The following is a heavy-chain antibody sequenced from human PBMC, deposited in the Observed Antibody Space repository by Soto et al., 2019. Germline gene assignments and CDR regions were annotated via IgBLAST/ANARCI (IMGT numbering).Heavy chain of an antibody. J-gene: IGHJ5*02. D-gene: IGHD3-10*01. CDR2: IYYSGTT. CDR1: GGSITTPNYC. CDR3: ATRLGDSGKFDP. Sequence: SETLSLTCTVSGGSITTPNYCWGWIRQPPGKGLEWIGNIYYSGTTYYNPSLKSRVTISVDTSKNQFSLKLTSVIAADTAVYYCATRLGDSGKFDPWGQGTLVTVSS. V-gene: IGHV4-39*01.